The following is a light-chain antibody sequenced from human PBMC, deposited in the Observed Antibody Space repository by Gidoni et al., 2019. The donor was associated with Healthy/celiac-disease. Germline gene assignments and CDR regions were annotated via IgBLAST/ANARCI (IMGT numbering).Light chain of an antibody. CDR1: QSVSSY. J-gene: IGKJ4*01. Sequence: EIVLTQSPATLSLSPGERATLSCRASQSVSSYLAWYQQKPGQAPRLLIYDASNRATGIPARFSGSGSGTDFTRTISSLEPEDVAVYYCQQRSNWHATFXGXTKVEIK. CDR3: QQRSNWHAT. CDR2: DAS. V-gene: IGKV3-11*01.